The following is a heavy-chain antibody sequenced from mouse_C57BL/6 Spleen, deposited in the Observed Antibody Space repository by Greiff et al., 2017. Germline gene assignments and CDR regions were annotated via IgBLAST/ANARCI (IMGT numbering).Heavy chain of an antibody. CDR2: IRLKSDNYAT. V-gene: IGHV6-3*01. CDR1: GFTFSNYW. J-gene: IGHJ1*03. CDR3: TGGITTEEYFDV. Sequence: EVMLVESGGGLVQPGGSMKLSCVASGFTFSNYWMNWVRQSPEKGLEWVAQIRLKSDNYATHYAESVKGRFTISRDDSKSSVYLQMNNLRAEDTGIYYCTGGITTEEYFDVWGTGTTVTVSS. D-gene: IGHD1-1*01.